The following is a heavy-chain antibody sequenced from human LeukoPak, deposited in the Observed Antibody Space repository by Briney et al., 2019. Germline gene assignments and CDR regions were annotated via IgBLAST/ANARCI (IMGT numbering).Heavy chain of an antibody. CDR1: GGSISSSSYY. CDR3: ARAPCSGGSCQYWYFDL. J-gene: IGHJ2*01. CDR2: IYYSGST. D-gene: IGHD2-15*01. V-gene: IGHV4-39*07. Sequence: SETLSLTCTVSGGSISSSSYYWGWIRQPPGKGLEWIGSIYYSGSTYYNPSLKSRVTISVDMSKNQFSLKLSSVTAADTAVYYCARAPCSGGSCQYWYFDLWGRGTLVTVSS.